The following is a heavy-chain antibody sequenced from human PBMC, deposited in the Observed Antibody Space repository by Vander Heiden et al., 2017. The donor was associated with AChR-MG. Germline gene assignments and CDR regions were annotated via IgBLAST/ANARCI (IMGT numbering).Heavy chain of an antibody. Sequence: QVQLVQSGAEVKKPGASVKVSCKASGYTFTSYDINGVRQATGQGLEWMGWMNPNSGNTGYAQKFQGRVTMNRNTSISTAYMELSSLRSEDTAVYYCARGRSGYYFIGVYYYYGMDVWGQGTTVTVSS. CDR2: MNPNSGNT. D-gene: IGHD3-3*01. J-gene: IGHJ6*02. V-gene: IGHV1-8*01. CDR1: GYTFTSYD. CDR3: ARGRSGYYFIGVYYYYGMDV.